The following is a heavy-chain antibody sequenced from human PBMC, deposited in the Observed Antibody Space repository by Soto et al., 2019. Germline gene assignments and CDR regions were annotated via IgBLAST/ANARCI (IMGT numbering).Heavy chain of an antibody. D-gene: IGHD6-6*01. V-gene: IGHV3-23*01. J-gene: IGHJ3*02. CDR1: GFTFSSYA. CDR2: ISGSGGST. Sequence: EVQLLESGGGLVQPGGSLRLSCAASGFTFSSYAMSWVRQAPGKGLDWVSAISGSGGSTYYADSVKVRFTISRDNSKNTLYLQMNSLRAEDTAVYYCAKSRSRIAARRATPAFDIWGQGTMVTVSS. CDR3: AKSRSRIAARRATPAFDI.